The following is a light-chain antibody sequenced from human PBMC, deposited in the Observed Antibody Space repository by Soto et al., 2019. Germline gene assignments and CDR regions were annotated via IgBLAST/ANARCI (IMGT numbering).Light chain of an antibody. CDR3: QHYNNWPYT. CDR2: AAS. J-gene: IGKJ2*01. CDR1: QGISRN. V-gene: IGKV3-15*01. Sequence: EIVMTQSPATLSVSPGERVTLSCRASQGISRNLAWCQQKPGQAPRLLTYAASIRPTGIPARFSGSGSGTEFTLTISSLHSEDFAVYYCQHYNNWPYTFGQGTKLEI.